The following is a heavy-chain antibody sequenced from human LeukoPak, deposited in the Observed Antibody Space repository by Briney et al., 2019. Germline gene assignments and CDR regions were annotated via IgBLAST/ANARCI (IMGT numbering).Heavy chain of an antibody. D-gene: IGHD3-10*01. Sequence: SETLSLTCTVSGGPISSSSYYWGWIRQPPGKGLEWIGSIYYSGSTYYNPSLKSRVTISVDTSKNQFSLKLSSVTAADTAVYYCARRSLVGELSGGVGFDYWGQGTLVTVSS. CDR2: IYYSGST. J-gene: IGHJ4*02. CDR1: GGPISSSSYY. CDR3: ARRSLVGELSGGVGFDY. V-gene: IGHV4-39*01.